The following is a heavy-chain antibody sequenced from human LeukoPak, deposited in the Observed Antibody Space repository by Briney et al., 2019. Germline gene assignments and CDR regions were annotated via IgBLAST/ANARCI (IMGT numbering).Heavy chain of an antibody. Sequence: SETLSLTCAVYGGSFSGYYWSWIRQPPGKGPEWIGEINHSGSTNYNPSLKSRVTISVDTSKNQFSLKLSSVTATDTAVYYCARAVYSSSWYSFDYWGQGTLVTVSS. CDR3: ARAVYSSSWYSFDY. D-gene: IGHD6-13*01. J-gene: IGHJ4*02. CDR2: INHSGST. CDR1: GGSFSGYY. V-gene: IGHV4-34*01.